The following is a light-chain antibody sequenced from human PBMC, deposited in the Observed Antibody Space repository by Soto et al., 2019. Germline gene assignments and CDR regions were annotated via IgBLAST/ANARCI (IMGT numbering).Light chain of an antibody. CDR2: EVS. CDR1: RRDVGSYYL. J-gene: IGLJ1*01. Sequence: SVLTQPASLSGAPGQSLTIPCPGTRRDVGSYYLVSWYQHHPGKAPKLMIYEVSERPSGVSNRFSGSKSGNTASLTISGLQAEDEADYYCCSYAGRTTPYVFGTGTKATVL. CDR3: CSYAGRTTPYV. V-gene: IGLV2-23*02.